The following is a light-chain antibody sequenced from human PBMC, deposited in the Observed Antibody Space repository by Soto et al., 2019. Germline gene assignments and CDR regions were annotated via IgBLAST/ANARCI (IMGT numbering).Light chain of an antibody. V-gene: IGLV1-40*01. Sequence: QSVLTKPPSVSGAAGQSVTISCTGSSSNIGAGYDLHWYQQLPGTAPKLLIYRNSNRPSGVPDRFSGSKSGTSASLAITGLQAEDEADYYCQSYDSSLSGYVVFGGGTKLTVL. J-gene: IGLJ2*01. CDR3: QSYDSSLSGYVV. CDR1: SSNIGAGYD. CDR2: RNS.